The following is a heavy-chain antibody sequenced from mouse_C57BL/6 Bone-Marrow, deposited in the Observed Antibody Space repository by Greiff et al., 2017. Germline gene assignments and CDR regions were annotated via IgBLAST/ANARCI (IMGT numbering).Heavy chain of an antibody. V-gene: IGHV5-9*01. D-gene: IGHD2-5*01. J-gene: IGHJ2*01. Sequence: EVQLVESGGGLVKPGGSLKLSCAASGFTFSSYTMSWVRQTPEKRLEWVATISGGGGNTYYPDSVKGRFTISRDNAKNTLYLQMSSLRSEDTALYYCARRYSNRPWGQGTTLTVSS. CDR2: ISGGGGNT. CDR3: ARRYSNRP. CDR1: GFTFSSYT.